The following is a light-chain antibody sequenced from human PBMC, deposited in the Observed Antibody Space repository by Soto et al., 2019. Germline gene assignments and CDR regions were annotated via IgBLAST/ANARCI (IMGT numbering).Light chain of an antibody. V-gene: IGKV3-11*01. Sequence: EIALTQSPATLSLSPGEPATLSCRASQSVGSSLAWYQQKLGQAPTLLIYAASGRATGIPGRFSGSGSGTDFTLIISSLEPEDFAFYYCQQGNTWPWTFGQGTKVDIK. J-gene: IGKJ1*01. CDR2: AAS. CDR3: QQGNTWPWT. CDR1: QSVGSS.